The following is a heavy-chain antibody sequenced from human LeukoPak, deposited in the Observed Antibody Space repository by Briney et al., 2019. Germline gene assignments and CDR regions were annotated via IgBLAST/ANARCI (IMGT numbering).Heavy chain of an antibody. CDR2: IRYAGRNK. D-gene: IGHD5-12*01. CDR3: ARRKYSAYDLFDY. CDR1: GFTFSRYG. J-gene: IGHJ4*02. Sequence: GWSLRLSCAASGFTFSRYGMHWVRQAPGNGLEWVAFIRYAGRNKYYADSVKGRFTISRDNSKNTLYLQMNSLRAEDTAVYYCARRKYSAYDLFDYWGQGTLVTVSS. V-gene: IGHV3-30*02.